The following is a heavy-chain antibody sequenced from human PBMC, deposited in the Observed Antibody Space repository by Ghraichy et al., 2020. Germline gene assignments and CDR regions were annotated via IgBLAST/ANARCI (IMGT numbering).Heavy chain of an antibody. J-gene: IGHJ3*02. Sequence: GESLNITCVGSGFTFGVYALHWVRQAPGKGLEWVAVISYDGSQKHYADSVKDRFTISRDNSKNTLFLQLASLRPDDTAMYFCATAGTGLHDALNIWGQGTVVTVSS. CDR3: ATAGTGLHDALNI. CDR2: ISYDGSQK. D-gene: IGHD3/OR15-3a*01. V-gene: IGHV3-30*04. CDR1: GFTFGVYA.